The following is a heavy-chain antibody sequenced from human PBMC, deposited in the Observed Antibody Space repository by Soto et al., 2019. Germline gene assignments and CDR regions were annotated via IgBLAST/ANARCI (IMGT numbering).Heavy chain of an antibody. Sequence: GGSLRLSCAASGFTFSSYAMHWVRQAPGKGLEWVAVISYDGSNKYYADSVKGRFTISRDNSKNTLSLQINSLGAEDTAVYYCSRGIKGGLDAWGPGTLVTVSS. CDR3: SRGIKGGLDA. CDR1: GFTFSSYA. D-gene: IGHD2-21*01. V-gene: IGHV3-30-3*01. CDR2: ISYDGSNK. J-gene: IGHJ5*02.